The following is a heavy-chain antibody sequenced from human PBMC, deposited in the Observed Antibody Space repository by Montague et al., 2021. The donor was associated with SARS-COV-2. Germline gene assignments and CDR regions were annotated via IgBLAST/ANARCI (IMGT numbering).Heavy chain of an antibody. CDR3: ARDNYDYVWGSYRYIY. CDR1: GFTFSSYA. CDR2: ISYDGSNK. J-gene: IGHJ4*02. Sequence: SLRLSCAASGFTFSSYAMHWVRQAPGKGLEWVAVISYDGSNKYYADSXKGRFTISRDNSKNTLYLQMNSLRAEDTAAYYCARDNYDYVWGSYRYIYWGQGTLVTVSS. V-gene: IGHV3-30*04. D-gene: IGHD3-16*02.